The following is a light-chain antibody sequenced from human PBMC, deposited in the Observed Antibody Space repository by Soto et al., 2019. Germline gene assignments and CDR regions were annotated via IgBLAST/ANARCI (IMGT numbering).Light chain of an antibody. CDR3: VAGDEDVNGPFYV. CDR1: SSDFGGYNY. V-gene: IGLV2-11*01. CDR2: DVS. J-gene: IGLJ1*01. Sequence: QSALTQPRSVSGSPGQSVTISCTGTSSDFGGYNYVSWYQHYPGKAPKLMIYDVSERPSGVPDRFSGSKSGNTASPTISGLQAEDEADYYCVAGDEDVNGPFYVFGTGTKV.